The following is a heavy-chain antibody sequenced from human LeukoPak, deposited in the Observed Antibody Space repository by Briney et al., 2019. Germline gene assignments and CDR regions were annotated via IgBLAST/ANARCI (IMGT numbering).Heavy chain of an antibody. CDR3: ARVPYY. Sequence: GGSLRLSCAASGFTFSRYTMSWVRQAPGKGLEWVSVIYSGGSTYYADSVKGRFTISRDNSKNTLYLQMNSLRAEDTAVYYCARVPYYWGQGTLVTVSS. V-gene: IGHV3-66*01. CDR2: IYSGGST. CDR1: GFTFSRYT. J-gene: IGHJ4*02.